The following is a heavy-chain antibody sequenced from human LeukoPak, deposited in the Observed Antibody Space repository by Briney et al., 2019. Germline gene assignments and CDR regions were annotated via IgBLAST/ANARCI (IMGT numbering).Heavy chain of an antibody. Sequence: GGSLRLPCAASGFTFSSYAMHWVRQAPGKGLEWVAVISYDGSNKYYADSVKGRFTISGDNSKNTLYLQMNSLRAEDTAVYYCARTRSGYSYGLTDAFDIWGQGTMVTVSS. J-gene: IGHJ3*02. D-gene: IGHD5-18*01. CDR3: ARTRSGYSYGLTDAFDI. CDR1: GFTFSSYA. V-gene: IGHV3-30-3*01. CDR2: ISYDGSNK.